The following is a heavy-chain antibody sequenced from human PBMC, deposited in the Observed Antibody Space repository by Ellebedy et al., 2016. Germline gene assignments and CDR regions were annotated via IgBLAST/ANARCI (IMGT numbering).Heavy chain of an antibody. J-gene: IGHJ4*02. CDR1: GFKFSDYG. CDR3: ARSFGHFPADS. V-gene: IGHV3-30*03. Sequence: GGSLRLXCAASGFKFSDYGMYWVRQAPGKGMEWVTVISYDGSNRYYADSLKGRFTISRDNSNFMLFLQVDSLRVEDTAVYYCARSFGHFPADSWGQGALVTVSS. CDR2: ISYDGSNR. D-gene: IGHD2/OR15-2a*01.